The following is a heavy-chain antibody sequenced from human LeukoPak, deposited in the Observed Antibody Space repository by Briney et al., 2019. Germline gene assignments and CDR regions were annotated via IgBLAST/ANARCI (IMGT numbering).Heavy chain of an antibody. CDR3: VRDVGI. Sequence: PGGSLRLSCAASGFIFSNFWMGWARQGPGKGLQWVASINQDGSEKHPVDSVKGRFTISRDNAKNSVYLQMSGLTVEDTAVYYCVRDVGIWGQGTLVTVSS. J-gene: IGHJ4*02. V-gene: IGHV3-7*01. CDR2: INQDGSEK. CDR1: GFIFSNFW.